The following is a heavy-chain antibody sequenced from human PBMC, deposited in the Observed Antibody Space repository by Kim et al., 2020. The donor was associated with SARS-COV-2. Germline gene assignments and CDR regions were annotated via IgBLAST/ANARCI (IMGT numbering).Heavy chain of an antibody. J-gene: IGHJ6*02. V-gene: IGHV5-10-1*01. CDR1: GYSFTSYW. CDR2: IDPSDSYT. CDR3: ARARGTMVRGVISWPSDYYYGMDV. D-gene: IGHD3-10*01. Sequence: GESLKISCKGSGYSFTSYWISWVRQMPGKGLEWMGRIDPSDSYTNYSPSFQGHVTISADKSISTAYLQWSSLKASDTAMYYCARARGTMVRGVISWPSDYYYGMDVWGQGTTVTVSS.